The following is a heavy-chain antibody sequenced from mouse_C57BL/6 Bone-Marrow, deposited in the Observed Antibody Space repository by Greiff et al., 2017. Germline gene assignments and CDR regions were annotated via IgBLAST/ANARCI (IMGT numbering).Heavy chain of an antibody. D-gene: IGHD2-1*01. V-gene: IGHV1-69*01. CDR2: IDPSDSDT. Sequence: QVQLQQPGAELVMPGASVKLSCKASGYTFTSYWMHWVKQRPGQGLEWIGEIDPSDSDTNYNQKFKGKSTLTVDKSSSTAYMQLSSLTSEDSAVYYCARLDAYLPFYAMDYWGQGTSVTVSS. J-gene: IGHJ4*01. CDR3: ARLDAYLPFYAMDY. CDR1: GYTFTSYW.